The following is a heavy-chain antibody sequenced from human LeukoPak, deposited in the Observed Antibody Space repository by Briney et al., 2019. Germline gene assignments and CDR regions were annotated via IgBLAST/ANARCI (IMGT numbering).Heavy chain of an antibody. Sequence: GGSLRLSCAASGFTFSTYSMIWVRQAPGKGLEWVSYISSSGTTIYYADSVKGRFTISRDNAKHSLYLQMNSLRDDDTAAYYCARVNMVGATHFDYWGQGTLVTVSS. J-gene: IGHJ4*02. CDR1: GFTFSTYS. D-gene: IGHD1-26*01. CDR3: ARVNMVGATHFDY. CDR2: ISSSGTTI. V-gene: IGHV3-48*02.